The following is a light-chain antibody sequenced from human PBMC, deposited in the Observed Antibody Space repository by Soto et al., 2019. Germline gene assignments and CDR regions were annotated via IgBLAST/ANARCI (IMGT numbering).Light chain of an antibody. CDR3: QQYKNWPLLP. J-gene: IGKJ4*01. CDR1: QSVNNN. V-gene: IGKV3-15*01. CDR2: GAS. Sequence: EIIVTQSPATLSVSPGERATLSCMASQSVNNNLAWYQQIPGQAPRLLIYGASTMATGIPARFGGSGYGTEFTLTISSLQSDDFAIYYCQQYKNWPLLPFGGGTKVEFK.